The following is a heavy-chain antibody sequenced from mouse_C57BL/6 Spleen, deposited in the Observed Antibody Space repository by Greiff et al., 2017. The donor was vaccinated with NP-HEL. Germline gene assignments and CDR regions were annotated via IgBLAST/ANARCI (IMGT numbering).Heavy chain of an antibody. V-gene: IGHV5-12*01. CDR3: ARQGDYDGTWFAY. CDR1: GFTFSDYY. J-gene: IGHJ3*01. Sequence: EVKLVESGGGLVQPGGSLKLSCAASGFTFSDYYMYWVRQTPEKRLEWVAYISNGGGSTYYPDTVKGRFTISRDNAKNTLYLQMSRLKSEDTAMYYCARQGDYDGTWFAYWGQGTLVTVSA. CDR2: ISNGGGST. D-gene: IGHD2-4*01.